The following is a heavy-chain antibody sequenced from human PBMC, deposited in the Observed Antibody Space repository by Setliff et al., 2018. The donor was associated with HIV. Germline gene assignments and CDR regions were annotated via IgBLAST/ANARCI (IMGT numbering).Heavy chain of an antibody. V-gene: IGHV4-39*01. D-gene: IGHD2-2*02. CDR3: GRHSLYGPAAISALDY. J-gene: IGHJ4*02. CDR2: IYSSRWS. Sequence: PSETLSLTCTVSGGSISNSSSYWGGIRQTPGKGLEWIGSIYSSRWSYYNPSLQSRLTLSIDRSRSQFSLNLRSVTAADTAVYYCGRHSLYGPAAISALDYWGQGALVTVSS. CDR1: GGSISNSSSY.